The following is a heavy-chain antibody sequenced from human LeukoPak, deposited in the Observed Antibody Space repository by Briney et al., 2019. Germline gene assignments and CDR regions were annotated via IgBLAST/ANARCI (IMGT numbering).Heavy chain of an antibody. CDR1: GFTVSSNY. J-gene: IGHJ4*02. Sequence: PGGSLRLSCAASGFTVSSNYMSWVRQAPGKGLEWVSVIYSGGSTYYADSVKGRFTISRDNSKNTLYLQMNSLRAEDTAVYYCARDHSSGWYSVYLDYWGQGTLVTLSS. CDR2: IYSGGST. CDR3: ARDHSSGWYSVYLDY. V-gene: IGHV3-53*01. D-gene: IGHD6-19*01.